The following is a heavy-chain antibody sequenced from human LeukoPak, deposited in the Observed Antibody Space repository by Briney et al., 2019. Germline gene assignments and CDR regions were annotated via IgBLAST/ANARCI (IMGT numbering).Heavy chain of an antibody. CDR1: GGSISNINYY. CDR3: ARHLWPSRTFDY. V-gene: IGHV4-61*05. D-gene: IGHD2-21*01. J-gene: IGHJ4*02. Sequence: SETLSLTCTVSGGSISNINYYWSWIRQPPGKGLEWIGYIYYSGSTNYNPSLKSRVTISVDTSKNQFSLKLSSVTAADTAVYYCARHLWPSRTFDYWGQGTLVTVSS. CDR2: IYYSGST.